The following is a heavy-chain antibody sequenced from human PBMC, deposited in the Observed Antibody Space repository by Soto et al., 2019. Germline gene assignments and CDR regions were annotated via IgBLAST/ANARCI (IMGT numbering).Heavy chain of an antibody. CDR3: ARAGGNLPDY. J-gene: IGHJ4*02. CDR1: GYTFTSYY. V-gene: IGHV1-46*03. Sequence: QVQLVQSGAEVKKPGASVKVSCKASGYTFTSYYMHWVRQAPGQGLEWMGIINPSGGSTSYAQKFQCIVLMTXDTATSTVFMELSSLRSEDTAVYYCARAGGNLPDYWGQGTLVTVSS. D-gene: IGHD3-16*01. CDR2: INPSGGST.